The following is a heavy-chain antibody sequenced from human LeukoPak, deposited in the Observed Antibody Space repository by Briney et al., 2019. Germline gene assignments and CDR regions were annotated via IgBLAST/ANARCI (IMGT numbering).Heavy chain of an antibody. CDR3: ARAGFAAKYDILTGYSDY. V-gene: IGHV1-69*13. CDR2: IIPIFGTA. Sequence: ASVKVSCKASGYTFTSYGISWVRQAPGQGLEWMGGIIPIFGTANYAQKFQGRVTITADESTSTAYMELSSLRSEDTAVYYCARAGFAAKYDILTGYSDYWGQGTLVTVSS. J-gene: IGHJ4*02. D-gene: IGHD3-9*01. CDR1: GYTFTSYG.